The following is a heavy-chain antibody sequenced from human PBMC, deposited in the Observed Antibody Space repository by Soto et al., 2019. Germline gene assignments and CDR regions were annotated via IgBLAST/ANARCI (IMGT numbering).Heavy chain of an antibody. CDR3: AAVVSSSSSLRWFDP. J-gene: IGHJ5*02. V-gene: IGHV1-58*01. Sequence: QMHLVQSGPEVKKPGTSVKVSCKASGFTFTSSAVQWVRQARGQRLEWIGWIVVGSGNTNYAQKFQERVTITRDMSTSTAYMELSSLRSEDTAVYYCAAVVSSSSSLRWFDPWGQGTLVTVSS. CDR2: IVVGSGNT. CDR1: GFTFTSSA. D-gene: IGHD6-13*01.